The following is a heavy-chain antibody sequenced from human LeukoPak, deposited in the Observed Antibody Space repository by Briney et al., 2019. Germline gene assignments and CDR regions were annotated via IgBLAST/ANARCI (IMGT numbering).Heavy chain of an antibody. V-gene: IGHV4-39*01. D-gene: IGHD5-12*01. CDR2: IYYSGST. Sequence: MSSETLSLTCTVSGGSISSNSYYWGWIRQPPGKGLEWIGSIYYSGSTYYNPSLKSRVTASMDTSKNQFSLKLSSVTAADTAMYYCARSSEATVAPIKRYLENWGQGTLVTVSS. CDR3: ARSSEATVAPIKRYLEN. J-gene: IGHJ1*01. CDR1: GGSISSNSYY.